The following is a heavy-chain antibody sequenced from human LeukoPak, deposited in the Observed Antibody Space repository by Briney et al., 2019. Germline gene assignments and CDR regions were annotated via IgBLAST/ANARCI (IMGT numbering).Heavy chain of an antibody. J-gene: IGHJ4*02. V-gene: IGHV1-2*02. CDR1: GHTFTGYY. D-gene: IGHD3-10*01. CDR2: INPDSGDT. CDR3: AREVGYLLGEYRLGF. Sequence: ASVKVSCKASGHTFTGYYMHWVRQAPGQGLEWMGWINPDSGDTKYAQKFQGRVTMTRDTSISTAYMEVSRLRFDDTAMYYCAREVGYLLGEYRLGFWGPGTLVTVSS.